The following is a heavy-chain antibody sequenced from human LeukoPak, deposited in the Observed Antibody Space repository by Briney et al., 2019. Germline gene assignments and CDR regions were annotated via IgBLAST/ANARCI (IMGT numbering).Heavy chain of an antibody. CDR3: ARVRDSDWYFDY. D-gene: IGHD6-19*01. V-gene: IGHV1-46*01. J-gene: IGHJ4*02. CDR2: IKPSGSST. Sequence: ASVKVSFKASGYSFTTYYMHWVRQAPGQGLEWMGIIKPSGSSTSYAQKFQDRVTMTRDTSTSTVYMELSSLRSEDTAVYYCARVRDSDWYFDYWGQGTLVTVSS. CDR1: GYSFTTYY.